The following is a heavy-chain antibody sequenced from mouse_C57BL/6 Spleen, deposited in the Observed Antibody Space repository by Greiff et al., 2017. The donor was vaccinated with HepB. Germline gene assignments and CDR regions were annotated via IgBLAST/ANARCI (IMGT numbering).Heavy chain of an antibody. V-gene: IGHV1-72*01. CDR1: GYTFTSYW. Sequence: VQLQQPGAELVKPGASVKLSCKASGYTFTSYWMHWVKQRPGRGLEWIGRIDPNSGGTKYNEKFKSKATLTVDKPSSTAYMQRSSLTSEDSAVYYCAREGAYYGNSWFAYWGQGTLVTVSA. CDR2: IDPNSGGT. J-gene: IGHJ3*01. CDR3: AREGAYYGNSWFAY. D-gene: IGHD1-1*01.